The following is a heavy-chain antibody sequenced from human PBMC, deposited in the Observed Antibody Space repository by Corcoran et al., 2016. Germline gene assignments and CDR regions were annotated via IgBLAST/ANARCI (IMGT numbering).Heavy chain of an antibody. V-gene: IGHV1-69*01. Sequence: QVQLVQSGAEVKKPGSSVKVSCKASGGTFSSYAISWVRQAPGQGLEWMGGIIPIFGTANYAQKFQGRVTITADESTSTAYMELSSLRSEATAVDYCARGAWYYDFWSGYYQDYFDYWGQGTLVTVSS. CDR2: IIPIFGTA. J-gene: IGHJ4*02. CDR3: ARGAWYYDFWSGYYQDYFDY. D-gene: IGHD3-3*01. CDR1: GGTFSSYA.